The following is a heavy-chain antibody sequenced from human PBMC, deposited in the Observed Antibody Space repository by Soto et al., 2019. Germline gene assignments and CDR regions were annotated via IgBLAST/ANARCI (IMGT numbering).Heavy chain of an antibody. CDR3: ARVLIAGLTTH. CDR1: GGSFSGYY. V-gene: IGHV4-34*01. Sequence: QVQLQQWGAGLLKPSETLSLTCAVYGGSFSGYYWSWIRQPPGKGLEWIGESNHVGSTNYNPSLKSRVTLSVAPSKNQCALSVYSVTAADTAVYAGARVLIAGLTTHWGQGTLVIVSS. CDR2: SNHVGST. J-gene: IGHJ4*02. D-gene: IGHD2-2*01.